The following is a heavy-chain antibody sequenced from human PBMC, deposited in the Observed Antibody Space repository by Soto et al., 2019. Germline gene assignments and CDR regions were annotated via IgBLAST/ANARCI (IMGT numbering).Heavy chain of an antibody. CDR2: SYSRGGP. Sequence: QVHLQESGPGLVKPSQTLSLTCTVSGGSISSGDYFWSWIRQPPGKGLEWIAYSYSRGGPHYNPSLKSRAPISLDTSKNQVALELTSVTAADSAVYFCAREVGQTSSSDAFDIWGQGTMVTVSS. V-gene: IGHV4-30-4*01. D-gene: IGHD1-26*01. CDR3: AREVGQTSSSDAFDI. J-gene: IGHJ3*02. CDR1: GGSISSGDYF.